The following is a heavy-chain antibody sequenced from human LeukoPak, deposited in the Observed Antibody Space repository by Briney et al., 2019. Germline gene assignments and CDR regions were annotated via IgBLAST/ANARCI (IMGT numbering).Heavy chain of an antibody. CDR1: GGSFSDYY. J-gene: IGHJ3*02. CDR3: ARGHYYDSSGGPDAFDI. D-gene: IGHD3-22*01. CDR2: INHSGST. V-gene: IGHV4-34*01. Sequence: SETLSLTCAVYGGSFSDYYWSWVRQPPGKGLEWIGEINHSGSTNYNPSLKSRVTISVDTSKNQFSLKLSSVTAADTAVYYCARGHYYDSSGGPDAFDIWGQGTMVTVSS.